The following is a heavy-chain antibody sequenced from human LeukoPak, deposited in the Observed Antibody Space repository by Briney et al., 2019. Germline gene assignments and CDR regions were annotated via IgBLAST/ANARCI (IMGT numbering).Heavy chain of an antibody. CDR3: ARGHPLTSCFDY. V-gene: IGHV4-59*06. J-gene: IGHJ4*02. D-gene: IGHD2-2*01. Sequence: SETLSLTCTVSGGSISSYYWSWIRQPPGKGLEWIGYIYYSGSTYYNPSLKSRVTISVDTSKNQFSLKLSSVTAADTAVYYCARGHPLTSCFDYWGQGTLVTVSS. CDR1: GGSISSYY. CDR2: IYYSGST.